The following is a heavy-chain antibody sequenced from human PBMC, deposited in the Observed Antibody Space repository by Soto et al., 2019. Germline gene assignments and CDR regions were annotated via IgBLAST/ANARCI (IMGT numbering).Heavy chain of an antibody. J-gene: IGHJ6*02. CDR1: GYTFTSYG. Sequence: QVQLVQSGAEVKKPGASVKVSCKASGYTFTSYGISWVRQAPGQGLEWMGWISAYNGNTNYAQKLQGRVTMTTDTSTSKAYRELRSLRSDDTAVYYCARERGVLLWFGELGPQYYYYGMDGWGQGTTVTVSS. CDR2: ISAYNGNT. D-gene: IGHD3-10*01. CDR3: ARERGVLLWFGELGPQYYYYGMDG. V-gene: IGHV1-18*01.